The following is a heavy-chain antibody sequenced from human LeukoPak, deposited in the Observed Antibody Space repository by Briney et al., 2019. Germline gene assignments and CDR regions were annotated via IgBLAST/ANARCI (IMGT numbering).Heavy chain of an antibody. V-gene: IGHV4-59*11. Sequence: PSETLSLTCTVSGGSISTHYWSWIRQPPGKGLEWIGYIYYSGSTNYNPSLKSRVTISVDTSKNQFSLKLISVTAADTAVYYCVRGFREFSPFDYWGQGTLVTVSS. J-gene: IGHJ4*02. CDR1: GGSISTHY. CDR3: VRGFREFSPFDY. D-gene: IGHD3-10*01. CDR2: IYYSGST.